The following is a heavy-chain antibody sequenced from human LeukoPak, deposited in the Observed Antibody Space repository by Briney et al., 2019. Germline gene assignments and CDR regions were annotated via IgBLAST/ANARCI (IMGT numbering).Heavy chain of an antibody. CDR3: ATGPQYGDYEGY. D-gene: IGHD4-17*01. CDR1: GYTLTELS. Sequence: ALVKVSCKVSGYTLTELSMHWVRQAPGKGLEWMGGFDPEDGETIYAQKFQGRVTMTEDTSTDTAYMELSSLRSEDTAVYYCATGPQYGDYEGYWGQGTLVTVSS. V-gene: IGHV1-24*01. J-gene: IGHJ4*02. CDR2: FDPEDGET.